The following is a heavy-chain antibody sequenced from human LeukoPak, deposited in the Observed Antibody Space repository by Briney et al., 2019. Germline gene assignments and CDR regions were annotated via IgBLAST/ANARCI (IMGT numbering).Heavy chain of an antibody. J-gene: IGHJ4*02. CDR3: ALAYCGGDCYPYFDY. D-gene: IGHD2-21*02. Sequence: SETLSLTCTVSGGSISSSSYYWGWIRQPPGKGLEWIVSIYYSGSTYYNPSLKSRVTISVDTSKNQFSLKLSSVTAADSAVYYCALAYCGGDCYPYFDYWGQGTLVTVSS. CDR2: IYYSGST. CDR1: GGSISSSSYY. V-gene: IGHV4-39*07.